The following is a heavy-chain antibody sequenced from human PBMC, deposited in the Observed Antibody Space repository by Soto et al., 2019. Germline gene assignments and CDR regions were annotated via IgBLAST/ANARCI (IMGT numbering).Heavy chain of an antibody. CDR1: GGSISSSNYY. V-gene: IGHV4-39*01. J-gene: IGHJ5*02. D-gene: IGHD2-2*01. CDR2: IYYTGST. Sequence: QVQLQESGPGLVKPSETLSLRCTVSGGSISSSNYYWGWIRQPPGKGLEWIGSIYYTGSTYYNPSLKSRTTISVDAPNNQFALMWRSVSAADTAVYFCARQDCSSTSCRNWFDRWGQGTLVTVSS. CDR3: ARQDCSSTSCRNWFDR.